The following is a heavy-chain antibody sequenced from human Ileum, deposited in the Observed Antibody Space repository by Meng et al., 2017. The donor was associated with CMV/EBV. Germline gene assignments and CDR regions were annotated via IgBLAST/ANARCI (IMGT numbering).Heavy chain of an antibody. V-gene: IGHV4-31*03. Sequence: SETLSLTCTVSGGSVNSASYYWSWIRQHPERGLEWIGFMFYSGTTYYNPSLKSRITMSVDTSQNQFSLKLTSVTAAYTAVYYCAIFSRPKRAFDHWGQGTLVTVSS. CDR2: MFYSGTT. J-gene: IGHJ4*02. CDR1: GGSVNSASYY. CDR3: AIFSRPKRAFDH.